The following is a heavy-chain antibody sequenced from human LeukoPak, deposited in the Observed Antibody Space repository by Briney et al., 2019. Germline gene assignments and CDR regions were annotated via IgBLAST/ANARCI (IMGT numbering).Heavy chain of an antibody. CDR1: GFTFSSYW. Sequence: PGGSLRLSCAASGFTFSSYWMHWVRQAPGKGLVWVSRINSDGSSTTYADSVKGRFTISRDNAKNTLYLQMNSLRAEDTAVYYCAKERSRRDGYNPPDYWGQGTLVTVSS. CDR2: INSDGSST. CDR3: AKERSRRDGYNPPDY. D-gene: IGHD5-24*01. J-gene: IGHJ4*02. V-gene: IGHV3-74*01.